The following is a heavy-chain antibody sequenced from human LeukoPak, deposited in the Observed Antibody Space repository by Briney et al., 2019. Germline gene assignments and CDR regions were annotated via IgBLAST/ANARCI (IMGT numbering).Heavy chain of an antibody. CDR1: GFTFSSYG. D-gene: IGHD3-10*01. Sequence: SGGSLRLSCAASGFTFSSYGMHWVRQAPGKGLEWVAVISYDGSNKYYADSVKGRFTISRDNSKNTLYLQMSSLRAEDTAVYYCAKDWKDRGVIWYYFDYWGQGTLVTVSS. J-gene: IGHJ4*02. CDR3: AKDWKDRGVIWYYFDY. V-gene: IGHV3-30*18. CDR2: ISYDGSNK.